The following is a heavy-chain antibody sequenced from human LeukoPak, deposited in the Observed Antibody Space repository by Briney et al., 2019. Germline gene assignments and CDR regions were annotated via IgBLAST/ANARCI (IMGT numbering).Heavy chain of an antibody. V-gene: IGHV4-61*02. Sequence: PSETLSLTCTVSGGSVTRGAYSWTWIRQPVGKGLEWIGRIYTSGDTNYNPSLKSRVTISVDTSKNQFSLKLNSVTAADTAVYYCARVVQERITIFGDHYYYYMDVWGKGTTVTVSS. CDR3: ARVVQERITIFGDHYYYYMDV. J-gene: IGHJ6*03. CDR1: GGSVTRGAYS. D-gene: IGHD3-3*01. CDR2: IYTSGDT.